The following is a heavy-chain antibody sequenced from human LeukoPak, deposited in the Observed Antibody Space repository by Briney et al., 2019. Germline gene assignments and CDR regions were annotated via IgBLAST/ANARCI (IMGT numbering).Heavy chain of an antibody. V-gene: IGHV3-21*01. CDR2: ISSSSSYI. Sequence: GGSLRLSCAASGFTFSSYSMNWVRQAPGKGLEWVSSISSSSSYIYYADSVKGRFTISRDNAKNSLYLQMNSLRAEDTAVYYCARDGVWFDYDSRGFNWFDPWGQGTLVTVSS. J-gene: IGHJ5*02. D-gene: IGHD3-22*01. CDR3: ARDGVWFDYDSRGFNWFDP. CDR1: GFTFSSYS.